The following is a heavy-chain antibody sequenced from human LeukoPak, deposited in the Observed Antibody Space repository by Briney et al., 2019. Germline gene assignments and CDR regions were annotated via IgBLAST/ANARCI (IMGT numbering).Heavy chain of an antibody. D-gene: IGHD2-2*01. V-gene: IGHV3-15*01. CDR2: IKSKTDGGTT. J-gene: IGHJ4*02. CDR3: TRYQLPHVFFDY. Sequence: GGSLRLSCAASGFTFSNAWMSWVRQAPGKGLEWVGRIKSKTDGGTTDYAAPVKGRFTISRDDSKNTLYLQMNSLKTEDTAVYYCTRYQLPHVFFDYWGQGTLVTVSS. CDR1: GFTFSNAW.